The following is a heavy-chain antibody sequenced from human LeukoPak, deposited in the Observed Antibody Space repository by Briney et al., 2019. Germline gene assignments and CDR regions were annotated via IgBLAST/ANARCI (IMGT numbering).Heavy chain of an antibody. V-gene: IGHV5-51*01. J-gene: IGHJ4*02. CDR2: INPGDSDT. CDR3: ARRRVGYSYGEFDY. CDR1: GYSFTTYW. Sequence: GESLKISCKGSGYSFTTYWIGWERQLPGKGLEWMGIINPGDSDTRYSPSFQGQVTISADKSISTTYLQWSSLKASDTAMYYCARRRVGYSYGEFDYWGQGTLVTVSS. D-gene: IGHD5-18*01.